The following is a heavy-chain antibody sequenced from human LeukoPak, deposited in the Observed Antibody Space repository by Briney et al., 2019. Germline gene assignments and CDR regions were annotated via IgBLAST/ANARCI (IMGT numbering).Heavy chain of an antibody. CDR3: ARDRPPPRDSYGPARYYYYYGMDV. Sequence: GGSLRLSCAASGFTFSSYSMNWVRQAPGKGLEWVSSISGSSTYIYYADSVRGRFTISRDTAKNSMYLQMSSLRVDDTAVYYCARDRPPPRDSYGPARYYYYYGMDVWGQGTTVTVSS. D-gene: IGHD5-18*01. V-gene: IGHV3-21*06. CDR2: ISGSSTYI. CDR1: GFTFSSYS. J-gene: IGHJ6*02.